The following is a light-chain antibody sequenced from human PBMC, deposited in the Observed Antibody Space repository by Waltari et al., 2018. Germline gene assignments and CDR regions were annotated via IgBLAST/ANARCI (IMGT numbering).Light chain of an antibody. V-gene: IGKV1-5*01. CDR1: QDVRVW. J-gene: IGKJ1*01. CDR3: QQYNSFWT. Sequence: DSQMTQSPFTLSAPVGDRVTITCRASQDVRVWLAWYQLKPGQAPKLLIYAASSLQSGVPSRFSGSGSGTEFTLTISSLQPDDFATYYCQQYNSFWTFGQGTKVEIK. CDR2: AAS.